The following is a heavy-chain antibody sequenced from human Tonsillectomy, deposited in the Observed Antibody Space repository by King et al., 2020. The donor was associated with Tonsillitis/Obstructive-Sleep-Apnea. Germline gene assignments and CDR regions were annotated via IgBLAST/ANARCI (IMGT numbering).Heavy chain of an antibody. CDR1: GFTFSSYS. V-gene: IGHV3-21*01. CDR3: ASGGSGSNNWFDP. D-gene: IGHD3-10*01. J-gene: IGHJ5*02. Sequence: VQLVESGGGLVKPGGSLRLSCAASGFTFSSYSMNWVRQAPGKGLEWVSSITSSSSYIYYADSVKGRFTISRDNAKNSLYLQMNSLRAEDTAVYYCASGGSGSNNWFDPWGQGTLVTVSS. CDR2: ITSSSSYI.